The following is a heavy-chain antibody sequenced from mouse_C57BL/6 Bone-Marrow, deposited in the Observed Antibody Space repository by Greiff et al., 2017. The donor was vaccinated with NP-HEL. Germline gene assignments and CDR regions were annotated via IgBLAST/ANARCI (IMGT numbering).Heavy chain of an antibody. V-gene: IGHV1-59*01. D-gene: IGHD1-1*01. CDR3: VIDYGSSYGYFDV. CDR1: GYTFTSYW. CDR2: IDPSDSYT. Sequence: QVQLQQPGAELVRPGTSVKLSCKASGYTFTSYWMHWVKQRPGQGLEWIGVIDPSDSYTNYNQKFKGKATLTVDTSSSTAYMQLSSLTSEDSAVYYCVIDYGSSYGYFDVGGTGTTVTVTA. J-gene: IGHJ1*03.